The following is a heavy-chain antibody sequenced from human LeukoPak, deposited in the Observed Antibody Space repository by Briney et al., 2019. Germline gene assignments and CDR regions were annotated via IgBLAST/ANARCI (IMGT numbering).Heavy chain of an antibody. CDR3: AREYSRSGGYNY. Sequence: KPSETLSLTCTVSGGSISSSSYYWGWIRQPPGKGLEWIGSIYYSGSTYYNPSLKSRVTISVDTSKNQFSLKLSSVTAADTAVYYCAREYSRSGGYNYWGQGALVTVSS. CDR2: IYYSGST. V-gene: IGHV4-39*07. J-gene: IGHJ4*02. CDR1: GGSISSSSYY. D-gene: IGHD3-10*01.